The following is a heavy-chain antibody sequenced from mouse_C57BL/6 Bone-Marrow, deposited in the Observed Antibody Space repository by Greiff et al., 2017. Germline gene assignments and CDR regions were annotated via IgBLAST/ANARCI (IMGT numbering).Heavy chain of an antibody. CDR3: AVNWPGFAY. CDR1: GYAFSSSW. J-gene: IGHJ3*01. D-gene: IGHD4-1*01. Sequence: VQLQQSGPELVKPGASVKISCKASGYAFSSSWMNWVKQRPGKGLEWIGRIYPGDGDTNYNGKFKGKATLTADKSSSTAYMQLSSLTSEDSAVYFCAVNWPGFAYWGQGTLVTVSA. CDR2: IYPGDGDT. V-gene: IGHV1-82*01.